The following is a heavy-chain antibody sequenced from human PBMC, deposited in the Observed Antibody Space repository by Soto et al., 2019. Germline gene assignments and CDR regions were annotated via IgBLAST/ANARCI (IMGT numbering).Heavy chain of an antibody. D-gene: IGHD2-15*01. J-gene: IGHJ4*02. CDR2: INHSGST. CDR1: GGSFSGYY. Sequence: QVQLQQWGAGLLKPSETLSLTCAVYGGSFSGYYWSWIRQPPGKGLEWIGEINHSGSTNYNPSLKSRVTISVDTSKNQFSLKLSSVTAADTAVYYCARGLGYCSGGSCSAADYWGQGTLVTVSS. CDR3: ARGLGYCSGGSCSAADY. V-gene: IGHV4-34*01.